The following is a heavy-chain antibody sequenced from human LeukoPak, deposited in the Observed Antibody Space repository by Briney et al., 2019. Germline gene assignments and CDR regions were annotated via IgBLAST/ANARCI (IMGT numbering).Heavy chain of an antibody. V-gene: IGHV4-34*01. CDR3: ASARDYYYYGMDV. J-gene: IGHJ6*02. CDR2: INHIGGT. Sequence: PSETLSLTCGVSGGSFSGYYWSWIRQPPGKGLEWIGEINHIGGTYYNPSLKSRVTISVDTSKNRFSLKLSSVTAADTAVYYCASARDYYYYGMDVWGQGTTVTVSS. CDR1: GGSFSGYY.